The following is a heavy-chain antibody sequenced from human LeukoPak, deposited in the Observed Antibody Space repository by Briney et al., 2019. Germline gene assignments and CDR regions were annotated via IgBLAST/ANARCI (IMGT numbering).Heavy chain of an antibody. CDR3: AKSRSGSYLSSFDY. J-gene: IGHJ4*02. D-gene: IGHD1-26*01. CDR1: GFTFRSYG. V-gene: IGHV3-23*01. Sequence: GGSLRLSCVASGFTFRSYGMSWVRQAPGKGLEWVSAISDSGGTTYYADSVKGRFTISRDNSKNTLYLQMNSLRAEDTAVYYCAKSRSGSYLSSFDYWGQGTLVTVSS. CDR2: ISDSGGTT.